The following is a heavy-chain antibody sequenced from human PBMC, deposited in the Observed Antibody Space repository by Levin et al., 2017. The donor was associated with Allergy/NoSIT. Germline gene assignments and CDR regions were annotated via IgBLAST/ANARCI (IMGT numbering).Heavy chain of an antibody. CDR1: GGSFSGYY. V-gene: IGHV4-34*01. D-gene: IGHD6-6*01. CDR2: INHSGST. J-gene: IGHJ5*02. Sequence: SSETLSLTCAVYGGSFSGYYWSWIRQPPGKGLEWIGGINHSGSTNYNPSLKSRVTISVDTSKNQFSLKLSSVTAADTAVYYCARDRNKANVIAARPSWFHPWGQGTLVTVSS. CDR3: ARDRNKANVIAARPSWFHP.